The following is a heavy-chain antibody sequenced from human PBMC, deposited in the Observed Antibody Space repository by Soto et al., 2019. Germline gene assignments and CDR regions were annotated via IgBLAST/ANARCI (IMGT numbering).Heavy chain of an antibody. J-gene: IGHJ6*04. Sequence: QLQLQESGPGLVKPSETLSLTCTVSGGSISSSSYYWGWIRQPPGKGLEWIGSIYYSGSTYYNPSRKSRVTISVDTSKNQSSLKLSSVTAADTAVYYCASPPLGYCSSTSCYVDVWGKGTTVTVSS. CDR2: IYYSGST. V-gene: IGHV4-39*01. D-gene: IGHD2-2*01. CDR1: GGSISSSSYY. CDR3: ASPPLGYCSSTSCYVDV.